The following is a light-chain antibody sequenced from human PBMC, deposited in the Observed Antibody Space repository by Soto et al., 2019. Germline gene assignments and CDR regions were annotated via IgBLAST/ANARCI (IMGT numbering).Light chain of an antibody. CDR2: DVS. V-gene: IGLV2-14*01. Sequence: QSVLTQPASVSGSPGQSITISCTGTSSDVVGYNYVSWYQQHPGKAPKLMIYDVSNRPSGVSNRFSGSKSGNTASLTISGLQAEDEAYYYCSSYTSSSTWVFGTGTKVTVL. J-gene: IGLJ1*01. CDR3: SSYTSSSTWV. CDR1: SSDVVGYNY.